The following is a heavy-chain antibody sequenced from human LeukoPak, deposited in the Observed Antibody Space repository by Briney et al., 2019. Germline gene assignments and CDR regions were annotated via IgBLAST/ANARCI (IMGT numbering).Heavy chain of an antibody. CDR1: GYTFTSYY. Sequence: GASVKVSCKASGYTFTSYYMHWVRQAPGQGLEWMGIINPSGGSTSYAQKFQGRVTMTRDMSTSTVYMELSSLRSEDTAVYYCARGRCSSSTSCYGPGDYWGQGTLVTVSS. V-gene: IGHV1-46*01. CDR3: ARGRCSSSTSCYGPGDY. D-gene: IGHD2-2*01. J-gene: IGHJ4*02. CDR2: INPSGGST.